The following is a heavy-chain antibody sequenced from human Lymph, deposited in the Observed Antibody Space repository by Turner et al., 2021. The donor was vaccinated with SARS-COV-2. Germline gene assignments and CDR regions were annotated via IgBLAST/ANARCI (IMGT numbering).Heavy chain of an antibody. CDR2: IYPGDSDT. D-gene: IGHD3-3*01. CDR1: GYSFTSYW. Sequence: EEQLVQSGAEVNTPGESLKICCKGSGYSFTSYWIGWVRQMPGKGLGCMGIIYPGDSDTRYSPSFQGKDTISADKSISTAYLQWSSLKASYTAMYDCARREWGGSLGHIDYWGQGTLVTVSS. J-gene: IGHJ4*02. CDR3: ARREWGGSLGHIDY. V-gene: IGHV5-51*01.